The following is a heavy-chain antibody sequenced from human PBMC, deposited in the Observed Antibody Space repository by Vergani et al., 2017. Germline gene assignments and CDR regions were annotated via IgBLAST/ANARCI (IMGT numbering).Heavy chain of an antibody. CDR3: ARFSWDSSGCFDY. V-gene: IGHV4-39*01. CDR1: GGSISSSSYY. J-gene: IGHJ4*02. Sequence: QLQLQESGPGLVKPSETLSLTCTVSGGSISSSSYYWGWIRQPPGKGLEWIGSIYYSGRTYYNPSLKSLVTISVDTSKNQFSLKLSSVTAADTAVYYCARFSWDSSGCFDYWGQGTLVTVSS. D-gene: IGHD6-19*01. CDR2: IYYSGRT.